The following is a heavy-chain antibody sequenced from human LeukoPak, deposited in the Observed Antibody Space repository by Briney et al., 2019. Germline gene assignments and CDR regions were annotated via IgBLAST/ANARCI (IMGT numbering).Heavy chain of an antibody. CDR3: ARHGFGELLHPDY. CDR1: GGSISSSSYY. Sequence: NPSETLSLTCTLYGGSISSSSYYWGWIRQPPGKGLEWIGSIYYSGSTYYNPSLKSRVTISVDTSKNQFSLKLSSVTAADTAVYYCARHGFGELLHPDYWGQGTLVTVS. D-gene: IGHD3-10*01. V-gene: IGHV4-39*01. J-gene: IGHJ4*02. CDR2: IYYSGST.